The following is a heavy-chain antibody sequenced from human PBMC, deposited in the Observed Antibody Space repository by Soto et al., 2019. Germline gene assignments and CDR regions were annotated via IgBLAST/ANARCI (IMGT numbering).Heavy chain of an antibody. J-gene: IGHJ3*02. CDR3: AKGGRFLERRDAFDI. D-gene: IGHD3-3*01. Sequence: PGGSLRLSCAASGFTFSSYGMHWVRQAPGKGLEWVAVISYDGSNKYYADSVKGRFTISRDNSKNTLYLQMNSLRAEDTAVYYCAKGGRFLERRDAFDIWGQGTMVTVSS. CDR2: ISYDGSNK. V-gene: IGHV3-30*18. CDR1: GFTFSSYG.